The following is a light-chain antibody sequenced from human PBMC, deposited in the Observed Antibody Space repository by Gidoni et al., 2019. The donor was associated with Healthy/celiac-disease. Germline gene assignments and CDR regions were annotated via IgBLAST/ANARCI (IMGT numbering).Light chain of an antibody. CDR1: QDISNY. CDR2: DAS. CDR3: QQYDNLPPLT. Sequence: DIQMTQSPSSLSASVGDRVTITCQASQDISNYLNWYQQTPGKAPKLLIYDASNLETGVPSRFSGSGSGTDFTFTISILQPEDIATYYCQQYDNLPPLTFGGGTKVEIK. J-gene: IGKJ4*01. V-gene: IGKV1-33*01.